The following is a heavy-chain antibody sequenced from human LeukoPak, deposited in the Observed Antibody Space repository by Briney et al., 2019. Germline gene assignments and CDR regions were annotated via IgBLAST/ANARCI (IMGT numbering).Heavy chain of an antibody. J-gene: IGHJ4*02. Sequence: ASVKVSCKVSGYTLTELSMHWVRQAPGKGLEWMGGFDPEDGETIYAQKFQGRVTMTEDTSTDTAYMELSSLRSEDTAVYYCARGPDYDILTGYYLHLPDYWGQGTLVTVSS. CDR1: GYTLTELS. CDR3: ARGPDYDILTGYYLHLPDY. V-gene: IGHV1-24*01. D-gene: IGHD3-9*01. CDR2: FDPEDGET.